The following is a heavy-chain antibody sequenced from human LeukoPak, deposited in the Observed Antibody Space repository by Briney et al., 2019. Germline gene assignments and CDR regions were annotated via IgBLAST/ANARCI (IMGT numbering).Heavy chain of an antibody. D-gene: IGHD6-19*01. Sequence: KISCKGSGYSFTSYWIGWVRQAPGQGLEWMGGIIPIFGTANYAQKFQGRVTITADKSTSTAYMELSSLRSEDTAVYYCARGLRIAVPPFDYWGQGTLVTVSS. CDR1: GYSFTSYW. J-gene: IGHJ4*02. CDR3: ARGLRIAVPPFDY. V-gene: IGHV1-69*06. CDR2: IIPIFGTA.